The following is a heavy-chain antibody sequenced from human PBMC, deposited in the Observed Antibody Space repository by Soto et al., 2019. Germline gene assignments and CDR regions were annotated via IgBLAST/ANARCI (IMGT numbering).Heavy chain of an antibody. D-gene: IGHD4-4*01. V-gene: IGHV4-59*08. Sequence: SETLSGTCSGSGGSISSYYWSWIRQPPGKGLEWIGYIYYSGSTNYNPSLKSRATISVDTSKNQFSLKLSSVTAADTAVYYCARTTVTSTPNFDYWGQGTLVTVSS. CDR1: GGSISSYY. J-gene: IGHJ4*02. CDR2: IYYSGST. CDR3: ARTTVTSTPNFDY.